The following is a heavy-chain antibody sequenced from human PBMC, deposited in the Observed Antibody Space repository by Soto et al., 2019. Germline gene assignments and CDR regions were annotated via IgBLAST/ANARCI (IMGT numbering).Heavy chain of an antibody. CDR3: ATDDYCDPVY. CDR2: ISAYNGNT. V-gene: IGHV1-18*01. Sequence: QVQLVQSGAEVKKPGASVKVSCKASGYTFTSYGISWVRQDPGQVLEWMGWISAYNGNTNYAQKLQGRVTMTRGTSKSTAYMELRSLRSDDTAVYYCATDDYCDPVYWGQGTLVTVSS. J-gene: IGHJ4*02. D-gene: IGHD3-22*01. CDR1: GYTFTSYG.